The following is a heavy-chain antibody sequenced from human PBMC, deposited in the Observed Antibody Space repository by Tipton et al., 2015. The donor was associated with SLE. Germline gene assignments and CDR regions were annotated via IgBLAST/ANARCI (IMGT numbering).Heavy chain of an antibody. Sequence: TLSLTCTVSGGSISSYYWSWIRQSPGKGLEWIGYISYSGSTNYNSSLKSRLTISVDTSKNQFSLKLSSVTAADTAVYYCARGPYDAPYFDYWGQGTLVTVSS. CDR2: ISYSGST. CDR1: GGSISSYY. V-gene: IGHV4-59*12. CDR3: ARGPYDAPYFDY. J-gene: IGHJ4*02. D-gene: IGHD3-22*01.